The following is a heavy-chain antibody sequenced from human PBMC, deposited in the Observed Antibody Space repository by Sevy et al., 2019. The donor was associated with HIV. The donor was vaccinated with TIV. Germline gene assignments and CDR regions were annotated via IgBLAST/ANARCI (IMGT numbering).Heavy chain of an antibody. CDR3: ARVSPRTYQPVGFSWFDP. J-gene: IGHJ5*02. Sequence: GGSLRLSCAASGFTFDDYVMSWVRQAPGKGLEWVSGINWNGGSTGYADSVKGRFTISRDNAKNSVYLQMNRMRAEDTALYYCARVSPRTYQPVGFSWFDPWGQGTLVTVSS. V-gene: IGHV3-20*04. CDR1: GFTFDDYV. CDR2: INWNGGST. D-gene: IGHD1-26*01.